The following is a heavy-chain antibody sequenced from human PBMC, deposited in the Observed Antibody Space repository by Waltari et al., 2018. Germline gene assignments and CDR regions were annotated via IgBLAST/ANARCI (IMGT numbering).Heavy chain of an antibody. CDR3: APLPGGSGQTFDY. CDR2: IDPEDGEI. CDR1: GYSFIDYC. D-gene: IGHD6-25*01. Sequence: EVHLVQSGAEVKKPGATVKIACKTSGYSFIDYCMHWVQQAPGKGLEWMGRIDPEDGEIVYAEKFQGRVTMTADTSGDTAYLELTGLTSGDTAVYYCAPLPGGSGQTFDYWGQGTLVTVSS. J-gene: IGHJ4*02. V-gene: IGHV1-69-2*01.